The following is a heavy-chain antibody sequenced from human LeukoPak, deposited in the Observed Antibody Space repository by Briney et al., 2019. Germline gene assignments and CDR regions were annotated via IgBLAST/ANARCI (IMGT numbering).Heavy chain of an antibody. J-gene: IGHJ3*01. V-gene: IGHV3-9*01. CDR2: INWNSDNI. Sequence: PGRSLRLSCAASGFTFDHYDMHWVRQAPGKGLEWVSSINWNSDNIVYADSVKGRFTISRDTAKNSLYLQMDSLRPEDTALYYCAKGFSIKVGAFDVWGQGTMVGVSS. CDR3: AKGFSIKVGAFDV. D-gene: IGHD3-3*01. CDR1: GFTFDHYD.